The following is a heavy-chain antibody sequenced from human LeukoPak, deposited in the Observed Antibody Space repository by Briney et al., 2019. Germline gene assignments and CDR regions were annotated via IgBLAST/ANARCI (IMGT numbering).Heavy chain of an antibody. CDR3: ARLHDVTLDVTTADGYFDY. D-gene: IGHD4-11*01. CDR2: IYYSGST. V-gene: IGHV4-39*01. Sequence: SETLSLTCTVSGGSISSSSYYWGWIRQPPGKGLEWIGSIYYSGSTYYNPSLKSRVTISVDTSKNQFSLKLSSVTAADTAVYYCARLHDVTLDVTTADGYFDYWGQGTLVTVSS. CDR1: GGSISSSSYY. J-gene: IGHJ4*02.